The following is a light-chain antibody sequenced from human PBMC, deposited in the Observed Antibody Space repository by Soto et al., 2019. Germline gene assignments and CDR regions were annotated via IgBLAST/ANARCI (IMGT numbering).Light chain of an antibody. CDR2: GAS. CDR1: QGISGE. Sequence: DIPMTQSPSSLSASVGDRVTITCQASQGISGELNWYQQKPGEAPKLLIYGASNLEVGIPSRFSGSRRGSGTHCTFTISALQPEDIATYYCQQYTYLPFTFGGGTKVEI. J-gene: IGKJ4*01. V-gene: IGKV1-33*01. CDR3: QQYTYLPFT.